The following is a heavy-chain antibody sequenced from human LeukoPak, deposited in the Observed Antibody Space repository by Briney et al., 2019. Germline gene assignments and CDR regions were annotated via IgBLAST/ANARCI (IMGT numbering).Heavy chain of an antibody. V-gene: IGHV7-4-1*02. CDR2: INTNTGNP. CDR1: GYSFTNYA. Sequence: ASVKVSCKASGYSFTNYAMNWVRQAPGQGLELRGWINTNTGNPTYAQGFTGRFVFSLDTSVSTAYLQISSLKAEDTAVYFCARNRISHHMDVWGKGTTVTVSS. D-gene: IGHD2-15*01. J-gene: IGHJ6*03. CDR3: ARNRISHHMDV.